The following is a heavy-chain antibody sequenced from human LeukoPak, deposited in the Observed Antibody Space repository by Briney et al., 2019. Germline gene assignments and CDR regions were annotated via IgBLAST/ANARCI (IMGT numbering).Heavy chain of an antibody. Sequence: ASVKVSCKASGNTFAGYYLHWVRQAPGQGLEWMGWINTHNGATNYAQHFQGRVTMTTDTAVTTAYMDLDGLISDDAAVYFCARGPIGGLRKGFDIWGQGTLVTVSS. J-gene: IGHJ4*02. D-gene: IGHD1-26*01. CDR2: INTHNGAT. CDR1: GNTFAGYY. V-gene: IGHV1-2*02. CDR3: ARGPIGGLRKGFDI.